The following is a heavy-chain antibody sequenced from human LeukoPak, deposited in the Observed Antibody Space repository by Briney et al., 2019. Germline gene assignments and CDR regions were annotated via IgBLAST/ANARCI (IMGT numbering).Heavy chain of an antibody. CDR1: GGSISSSNW. V-gene: IGHV4-4*02. J-gene: IGHJ4*02. D-gene: IGHD3-22*01. Sequence: SETLSLTCAVSGGSISSSNWWSWVRQPPGKGLEWIGEIYHSGSTNYNPSLKSRVTISVDKSKNQFSLKLSSVTAADTAVYYCARDVSSDSSGYYYFDYWGQGTLVTVSS. CDR3: ARDVSSDSSGYYYFDY. CDR2: IYHSGST.